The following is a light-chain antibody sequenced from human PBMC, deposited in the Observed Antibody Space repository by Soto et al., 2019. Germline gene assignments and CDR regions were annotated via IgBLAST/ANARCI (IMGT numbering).Light chain of an antibody. CDR3: QHYDSYPWT. CDR2: DAS. V-gene: IGKV1-5*01. Sequence: DIQMTQSPSTLSASVGDRVTITCRASQGIVSWLAWYQQKPGEAPKLLIYDASSLQSGVPSRFSGSGSGTEFTLTISSLQPDDFATYFCQHYDSYPWTFGQGTKGEIK. CDR1: QGIVSW. J-gene: IGKJ1*01.